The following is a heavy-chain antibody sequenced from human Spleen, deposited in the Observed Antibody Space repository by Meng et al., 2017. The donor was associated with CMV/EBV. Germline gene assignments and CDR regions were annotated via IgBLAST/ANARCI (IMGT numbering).Heavy chain of an antibody. J-gene: IGHJ6*02. V-gene: IGHV4-39*07. CDR2: IYYSGIT. D-gene: IGHD2-2*01. CDR3: ARSGVVVPAATSGYYGMDV. CDR1: GGSISSGTDY. Sequence: SETLSLTCTVSGGSISSGTDYWDWVRQPPGKGLQWIGTIYYSGITYSNPSLKSRVTISVDTSKNQFSLKLSSVTAADTAVYYCARSGVVVPAATSGYYGMDVWGQGTTVTVSS.